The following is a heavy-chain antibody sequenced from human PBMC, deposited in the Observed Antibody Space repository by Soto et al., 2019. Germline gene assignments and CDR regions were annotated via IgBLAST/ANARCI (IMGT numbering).Heavy chain of an antibody. CDR1: GGSFSGYY. Sequence: SETLSLTCAVYGGSFSGYYWSWIRQPPGKGLEWIGENNHSGSTNYNPSLKSRVTISVDTSKNQFSLKLSSVTAADTAVYYCARGMYYYDSSGYYYLPIVFDYWGQGTLVTVSS. CDR3: ARGMYYYDSSGYYYLPIVFDY. J-gene: IGHJ4*02. V-gene: IGHV4-34*01. CDR2: NNHSGST. D-gene: IGHD3-22*01.